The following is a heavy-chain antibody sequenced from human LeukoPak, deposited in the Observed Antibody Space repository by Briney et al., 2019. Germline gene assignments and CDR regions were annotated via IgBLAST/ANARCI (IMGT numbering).Heavy chain of an antibody. CDR3: AKQSAGSAAWYSLHYDF. V-gene: IGHV3-23*01. D-gene: IGHD6-13*01. CDR1: GFTFSTYA. Sequence: GGSLRLSCAASGFTFSTYAMSWVRQAPGKGLEWVSAINGIGGSTYYADSVKGRFTISRDNSKDTLYLQMNGLRAEDTAVYFCAKQSAGSAAWYSLHYDFWGQGTLVTVSS. J-gene: IGHJ4*02. CDR2: INGIGGST.